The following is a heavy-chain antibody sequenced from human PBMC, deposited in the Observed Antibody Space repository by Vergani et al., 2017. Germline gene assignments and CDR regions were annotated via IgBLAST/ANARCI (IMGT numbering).Heavy chain of an antibody. CDR1: GFIFNNYA. CDR2: ISGSTGNT. D-gene: IGHD6-13*01. V-gene: IGHV3-23*01. Sequence: EVQLLESGGGLVQPGGSLTLSCAASGFIFNNYAMSWVRQVPGKGLEWVSAISGSTGNTHYADSVKGRVTISRDNSNNMLFLQMNSLSAEDTAIYYCATYQAAEGHGDFDNWGQGTLVTVSS. CDR3: ATYQAAEGHGDFDN. J-gene: IGHJ4*02.